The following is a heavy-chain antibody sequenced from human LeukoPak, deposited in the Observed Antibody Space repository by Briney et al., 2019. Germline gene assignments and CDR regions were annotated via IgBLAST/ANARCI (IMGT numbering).Heavy chain of an antibody. CDR2: INPNSGGT. Sequence: ASVKVSCKASGYTFTGYYMHLVRQAPGQGLEWMGWINPNSGGTNYAQKFQGRVTMTRDTSISTAYMELSRLRSDDTAVYYCARAAAGTGSRGDYWGQGTLVTVSS. CDR1: GYTFTGYY. D-gene: IGHD6-13*01. V-gene: IGHV1-2*02. CDR3: ARAAAGTGSRGDY. J-gene: IGHJ4*02.